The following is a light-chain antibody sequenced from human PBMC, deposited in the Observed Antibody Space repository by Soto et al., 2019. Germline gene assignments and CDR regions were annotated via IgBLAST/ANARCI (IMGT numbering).Light chain of an antibody. CDR2: GAS. CDR1: QGINYY. CDR3: HQYSRYPRT. V-gene: IGKV1-8*01. Sequence: AIRLAQSPSSLSAFKGDRVTITCRASQGINYYLAWYQQKPGGAPELLIYGASTLQSGVPSRFSGSGSGTEFTLTISRLESEDFETYYCHQYSRYPRTFGQGTKVDI. J-gene: IGKJ1*01.